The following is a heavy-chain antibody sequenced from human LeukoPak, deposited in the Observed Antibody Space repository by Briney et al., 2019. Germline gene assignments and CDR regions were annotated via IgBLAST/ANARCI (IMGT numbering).Heavy chain of an antibody. V-gene: IGHV1-46*01. CDR3: ARALGYCSGGSCYWKLGFDY. CDR2: INPSGGST. CDR1: GYTFASYY. Sequence: ASVKVSCKASGYTFASYYMHWVRQAPGQGLEWMGIINPSGGSTSYAQKFQGRVTMTRDMSASTAYMELSSLRSEDMAGYYCARALGYCSGGSCYWKLGFDYWGQGTLVTVSS. J-gene: IGHJ4*02. D-gene: IGHD2-15*01.